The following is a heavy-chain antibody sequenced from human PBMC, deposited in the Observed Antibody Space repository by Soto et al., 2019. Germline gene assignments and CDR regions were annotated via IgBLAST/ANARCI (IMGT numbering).Heavy chain of an antibody. V-gene: IGHV3-48*02. CDR1: GFIFSSYN. Sequence: EVQLVESGGGLVQPGGSLRLSCEASGFIFSSYNMNWVRQAPGKGLEWVSYISSSSSTIYYADSVKGRFTISRDNAKNSLYLQMNSLRDEDTAVYYCARVSYYDSSGPDYWGQGTLVTVSS. D-gene: IGHD3-22*01. CDR3: ARVSYYDSSGPDY. CDR2: ISSSSSTI. J-gene: IGHJ4*02.